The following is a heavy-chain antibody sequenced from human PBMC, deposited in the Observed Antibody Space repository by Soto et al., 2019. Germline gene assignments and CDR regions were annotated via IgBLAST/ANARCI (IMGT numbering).Heavy chain of an antibody. D-gene: IGHD5-12*01. Sequence: SGKVSCKASGGTFSSYAISWVRQAPGQGLERMGGIIPSFCTANYAQKFQGRVTTTADEYTSTAYMELSRLRSADTAVYYCARDRRDGYNYYFDYWGQGTLVTVSS. CDR1: GGTFSSYA. CDR3: ARDRRDGYNYYFDY. J-gene: IGHJ4*02. CDR2: IIPSFCTA. V-gene: IGHV1-69*13.